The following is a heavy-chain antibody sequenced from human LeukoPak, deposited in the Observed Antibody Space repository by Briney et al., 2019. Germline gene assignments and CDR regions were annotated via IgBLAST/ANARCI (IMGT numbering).Heavy chain of an antibody. Sequence: SETLSLTCAVYGASYNAYYWSWIRQPPGKGLEWIGDIDHRGTATYNPSLKSRLTISADASKNQFSLKLNSVTDADTAVYYCAVGITILGVAASFNSWGQGNLVIVSS. CDR2: IDHRGTA. J-gene: IGHJ4*02. D-gene: IGHD3-3*01. V-gene: IGHV4-34*01. CDR1: GASYNAYY. CDR3: AVGITILGVAASFNS.